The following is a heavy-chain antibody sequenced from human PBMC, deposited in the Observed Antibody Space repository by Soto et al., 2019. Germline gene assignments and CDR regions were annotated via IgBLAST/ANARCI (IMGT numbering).Heavy chain of an antibody. Sequence: SETLSLTCAVSGGSISSSNWWSWVRQPPGKGLEWIGEIYHNGRFNYNPSLRSRLTISIDKSKNQLSLKLTSVTAADTAVYYCARDSPGWLQLGYYYYGMDVWGQGTTVTVSS. CDR1: GGSISSSNW. D-gene: IGHD5-12*01. J-gene: IGHJ6*02. V-gene: IGHV4-4*02. CDR2: IYHNGRF. CDR3: ARDSPGWLQLGYYYYGMDV.